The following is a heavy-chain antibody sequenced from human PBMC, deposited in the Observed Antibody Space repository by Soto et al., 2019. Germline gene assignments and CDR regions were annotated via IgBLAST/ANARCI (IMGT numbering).Heavy chain of an antibody. CDR1: GGSISSGGYS. J-gene: IGHJ4*02. CDR3: ASYLAAAASYDFDY. V-gene: IGHV4-30-2*01. CDR2: IYHSGST. Sequence: SETLSLTCAVSGGSISSGGYSWSWIRQPPGKGLEWIGYIYHSGSTYYNPSLKSRVTISVDRSKNQFSLKLSSVTAADTAVYYCASYLAAAASYDFDYWGQGTLVNVSS. D-gene: IGHD6-13*01.